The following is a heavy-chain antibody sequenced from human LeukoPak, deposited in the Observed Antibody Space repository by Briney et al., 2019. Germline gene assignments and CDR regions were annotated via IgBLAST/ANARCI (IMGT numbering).Heavy chain of an antibody. J-gene: IGHJ4*02. CDR3: ARRVGVALDY. Sequence: SETLSLTCTVSGYSISSGYYWGWIRQPPGKGLVWIGSIYHSGSTYYNPSLKSRVTISVDTSKNQFSLKLSSVTAADTAVYYCARRVGVALDYWGQGTLVTVSS. V-gene: IGHV4-38-2*02. D-gene: IGHD2-21*01. CDR1: GYSISSGYY. CDR2: IYHSGST.